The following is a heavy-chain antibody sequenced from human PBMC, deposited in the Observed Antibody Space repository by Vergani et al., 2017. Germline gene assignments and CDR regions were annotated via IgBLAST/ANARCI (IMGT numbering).Heavy chain of an antibody. CDR1: GGTFSSYA. V-gene: IGHV1-69*18. Sequence: QVQLVQSGAEVKKPGSSVKVSCKASGGTFSSYAISWVRQAPGQGLEWMGRIIPIFGTANYAQKFQGRVTITADESTSTAYMELSSLRSEDTDVYYCARDARGYYDSSGYYYNIWGQGTMVTVSS. D-gene: IGHD3-22*01. CDR3: ARDARGYYDSSGYYYNI. CDR2: IIPIFGTA. J-gene: IGHJ3*02.